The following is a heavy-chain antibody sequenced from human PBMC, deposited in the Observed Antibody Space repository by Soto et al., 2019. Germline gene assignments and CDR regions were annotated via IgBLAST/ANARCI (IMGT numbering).Heavy chain of an antibody. CDR3: ARDLAHHPSDKAYYYDSSGYPQFGY. CDR1: GYTFTSYG. V-gene: IGHV1-18*04. D-gene: IGHD3-22*01. Sequence: SVKFYCKASGYTFTSYGISWVRPAPGLGLEWMGWISAYNGNTNYAQKLQGRVTMTTDTSTRTAYMELRSLRYEDTAVYYCARDLAHHPSDKAYYYDSSGYPQFGYWG. CDR2: ISAYNGNT. J-gene: IGHJ4*01.